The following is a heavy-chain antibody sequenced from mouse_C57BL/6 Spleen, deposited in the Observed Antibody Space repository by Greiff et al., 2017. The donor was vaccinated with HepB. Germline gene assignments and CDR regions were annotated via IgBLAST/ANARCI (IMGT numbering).Heavy chain of an antibody. V-gene: IGHV5-17*01. D-gene: IGHD4-1*01. Sequence: VQLKESGGGLVKPGGSLKLSCAASGFTFSDYGMHWVRQAPEKGLEWVAYISSGSSTIYYADTVKGRFTISRDNAKNTLFLQMTSLRSEYTAMYYCAKTLGRYYFDYWGQGTTLTVSS. J-gene: IGHJ2*01. CDR2: ISSGSSTI. CDR1: GFTFSDYG. CDR3: AKTLGRYYFDY.